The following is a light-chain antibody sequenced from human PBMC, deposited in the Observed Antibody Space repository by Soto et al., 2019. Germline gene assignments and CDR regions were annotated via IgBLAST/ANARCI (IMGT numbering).Light chain of an antibody. V-gene: IGKV3-11*01. CDR1: HIVSIY. CDR3: QQRSNWPLT. J-gene: IGKJ4*01. CDR2: DAS. Sequence: EIVLTQSPATLSLSPGERATLSCRASHIVSIYLSWYQQKPGQAPRLLIYDASNRATGIPARFSGSGSGTDFTLTISSLEPEDFAVYYCQQRSNWPLTFGGGTKVDIK.